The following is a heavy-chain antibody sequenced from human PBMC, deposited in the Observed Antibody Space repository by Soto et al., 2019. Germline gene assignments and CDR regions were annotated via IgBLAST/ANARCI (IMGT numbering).Heavy chain of an antibody. J-gene: IGHJ5*02. CDR3: ARAAS. CDR1: GFTFSRSW. CDR2: VKEDGSQT. Sequence: GESLKISCAASGFTFSRSWMSWVRQAPGKGLEWVASVKEDGSQTFYVDSVKGRFTISRDNANNVLYLQMNSLRVEDTAVYNCARAASWGQGTLVTVSS. V-gene: IGHV3-7*01.